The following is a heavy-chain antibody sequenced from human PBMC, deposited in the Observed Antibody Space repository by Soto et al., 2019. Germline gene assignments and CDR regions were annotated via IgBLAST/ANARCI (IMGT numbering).Heavy chain of an antibody. CDR1: GFTISNSA. CDR2: ISGSGTT. J-gene: IGHJ6*02. D-gene: IGHD2-15*01. CDR3: GRLNSYCSGGSCYRYYYGMDV. Sequence: GGSLRLSCAASGFTISNSAATWVRQAPGKGLEWVSTISGSGTTYYADSVKGRFTISRDNSNNTLCLQLHSLRAEDTAVYYCGRLNSYCSGGSCYRYYYGMDVWGQGTTVTV. V-gene: IGHV3-23*01.